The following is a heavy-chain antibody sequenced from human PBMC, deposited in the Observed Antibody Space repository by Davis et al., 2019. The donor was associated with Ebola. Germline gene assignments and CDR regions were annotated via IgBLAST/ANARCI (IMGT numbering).Heavy chain of an antibody. J-gene: IGHJ3*02. CDR2: INPSGGST. CDR1: GYTFTSYY. D-gene: IGHD3-3*01. V-gene: IGHV1-46*01. Sequence: ASVKVSCKASGYTFTSYYMHWVRQAPGQGLEWMGIINPSGGSTSYAQKLQGRVTMTTDTSTSTAYMELRSLRSDDTAVYYCARDPLYDFWSGYYGDAFDIWGQGTMVTVSS. CDR3: ARDPLYDFWSGYYGDAFDI.